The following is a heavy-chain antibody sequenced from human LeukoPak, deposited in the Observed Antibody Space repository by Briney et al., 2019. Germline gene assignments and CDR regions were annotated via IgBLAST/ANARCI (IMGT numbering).Heavy chain of an antibody. V-gene: IGHV4-38-2*01. Sequence: PSETLSLTCAVSGYSISSGYYWGWIQQPPGKGLEWIGSIYHSGSTYYNPSLKSRVTISVDTSKNQFSLKLSSVTAADTAVYYCARARDYGSGTWYFDYWGQGTLVTVSS. J-gene: IGHJ4*02. CDR1: GYSISSGYY. D-gene: IGHD3-10*01. CDR2: IYHSGST. CDR3: ARARDYGSGTWYFDY.